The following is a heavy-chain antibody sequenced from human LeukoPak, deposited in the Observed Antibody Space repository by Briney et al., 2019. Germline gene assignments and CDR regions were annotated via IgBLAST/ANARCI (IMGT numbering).Heavy chain of an antibody. V-gene: IGHV4-59*01. D-gene: IGHD3-22*01. Sequence: SETLSLTCTVSGVSISSYYWSWIRQPPGKGLEWIGYIYYSGSTNYNPSLKSRVTISVDTSKNQFSLKLSSVTAADTAVYYCARAGRSGYADYWGQGTLVTVSS. J-gene: IGHJ4*02. CDR1: GVSISSYY. CDR2: IYYSGST. CDR3: ARAGRSGYADY.